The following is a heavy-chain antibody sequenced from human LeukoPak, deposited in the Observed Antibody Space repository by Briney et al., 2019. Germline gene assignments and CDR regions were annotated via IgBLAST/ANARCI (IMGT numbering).Heavy chain of an antibody. Sequence: GGSLRLSCAASGFTFSSYGVHWVRQAPGKGLEWVAFIRYDGSNKYYADSVKGRFTISRDNSKNTLYLQMNSLRAEDTAVYYCARGHCSGGSCYGHYFDYWGQGTLVTVSS. V-gene: IGHV3-30*02. D-gene: IGHD2-15*01. CDR3: ARGHCSGGSCYGHYFDY. CDR1: GFTFSSYG. CDR2: IRYDGSNK. J-gene: IGHJ4*02.